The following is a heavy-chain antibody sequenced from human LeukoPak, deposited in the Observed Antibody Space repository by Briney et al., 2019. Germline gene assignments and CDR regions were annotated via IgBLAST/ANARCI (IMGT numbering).Heavy chain of an antibody. J-gene: IGHJ6*02. Sequence: SETLSLTCTVSGGSISSYYWSWIRQPPGKGLEWIGYIYYSGSTNYNPSLKSRVTISVDTSKNQFSLKLSSVTAADTAVYYCARNNRVYRLPYYYYYGMDVWGQGTTVTVSS. D-gene: IGHD1-14*01. CDR1: GGSISSYY. CDR2: IYYSGST. V-gene: IGHV4-59*08. CDR3: ARNNRVYRLPYYYYYGMDV.